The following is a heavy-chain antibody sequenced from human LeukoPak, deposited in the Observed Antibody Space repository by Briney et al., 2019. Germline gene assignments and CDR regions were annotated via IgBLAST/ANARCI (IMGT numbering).Heavy chain of an antibody. D-gene: IGHD3-16*01. CDR2: IYHSGST. CDR3: ARARRGKTAPLGFDP. J-gene: IGHJ5*02. Sequence: PSETLSLTCTVFGYSISSGYYWGWIRQPPGKGLEWIGSIYHSGSTYYNPSLKSRVTISVDTSKNQFSLKLSSVTAADTAVYYCARARRGKTAPLGFDPWGQGTLVTVSS. V-gene: IGHV4-38-2*02. CDR1: GYSISSGYY.